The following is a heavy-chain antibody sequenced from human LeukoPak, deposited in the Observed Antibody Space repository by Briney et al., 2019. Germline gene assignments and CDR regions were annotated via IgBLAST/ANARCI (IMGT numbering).Heavy chain of an antibody. Sequence: GRSLRLSCAASGFTFDDYAMHWVRQAPGKGLEWVSGISWNSGSIGYADSVKGRFTISRDNAKNSLYLQMNSLRAEDTALYYCAKDAGSTVTTDYGIDVWGQGTTVTVSS. CDR1: GFTFDDYA. D-gene: IGHD4-17*01. CDR3: AKDAGSTVTTDYGIDV. J-gene: IGHJ6*02. V-gene: IGHV3-9*01. CDR2: ISWNSGSI.